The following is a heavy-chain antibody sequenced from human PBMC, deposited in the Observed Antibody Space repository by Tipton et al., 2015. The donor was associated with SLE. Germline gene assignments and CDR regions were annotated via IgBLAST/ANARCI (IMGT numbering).Heavy chain of an antibody. V-gene: IGHV1-18*01. CDR3: ASSPSLRYFDWLPHDAFDI. CDR2: ISAYNGNT. J-gene: IGHJ3*02. Sequence: QLVQSGAEVKKPGASVKVSCKASGYTFTSYGISWVRQAPGQGLEWMGWISAYNGNTNYAQKLQGRVTMTTDTSTSTAYMELRSLRSDDTAVYYCASSPSLRYFDWLPHDAFDIWGQGTMVTVSS. D-gene: IGHD3-9*01. CDR1: GYTFTSYG.